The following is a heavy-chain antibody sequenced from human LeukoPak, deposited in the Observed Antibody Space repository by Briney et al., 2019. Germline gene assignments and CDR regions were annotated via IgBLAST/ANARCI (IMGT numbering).Heavy chain of an antibody. V-gene: IGHV1-8*03. J-gene: IGHJ6*03. CDR3: ARGRSTVSKRDYYYMDV. D-gene: IGHD4-11*01. CDR2: MTPNSGNT. Sequence: ASVKVSCKASGYTFTSYDINWVRQATGQGLEWIGWMTPNSGNTGYAQKFQGRVTITRNTSISTAYMELSSLRSEDTAVYYCARGRSTVSKRDYYYMDVWGKGTTVTVSS. CDR1: GYTFTSYD.